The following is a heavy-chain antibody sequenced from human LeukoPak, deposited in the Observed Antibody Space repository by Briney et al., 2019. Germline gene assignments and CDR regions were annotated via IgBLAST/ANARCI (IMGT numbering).Heavy chain of an antibody. J-gene: IGHJ3*02. CDR2: IYHGDSDP. V-gene: IGHV5-51*01. CDR3: ATTSTQVAAVGSDAFDI. D-gene: IGHD6-13*01. Sequence: GESLKISCKGSEYSSTTHWIGWVRQMPGKGLELMGIIYHGDSDPRYGPSFQGQVTISADESFSTAYLQWSSLKSSDSAIYYCATTSTQVAAVGSDAFDIWGQGTLVTVSS. CDR1: EYSSTTHW.